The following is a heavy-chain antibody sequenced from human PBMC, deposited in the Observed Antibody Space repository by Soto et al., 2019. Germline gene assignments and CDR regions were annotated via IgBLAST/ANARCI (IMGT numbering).Heavy chain of an antibody. J-gene: IGHJ4*02. CDR1: GFTFSSYA. CDR2: ISYDGSNK. CDR3: ARDRYSSGWFDY. Sequence: QVQLVESGGGVVQPGRYLRLSCAASGFTFSSYAMHWVRQAPGKGLEWVAVISYDGSNKYYADSVKGRFTISRDNSKNTLYLQMNSLRAEDTAVYYCARDRYSSGWFDYWGQGTLVTVSS. D-gene: IGHD6-19*01. V-gene: IGHV3-30-3*01.